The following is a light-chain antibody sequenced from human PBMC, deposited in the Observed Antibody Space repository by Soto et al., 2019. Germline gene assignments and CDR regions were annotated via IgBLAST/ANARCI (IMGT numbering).Light chain of an antibody. V-gene: IGLV1-44*01. J-gene: IGLJ1*01. Sequence: QSVLTQPPSASGTPGQRVTISCSGSSSNIGRNTVNWYQQVPGTAPKLLIYSYSQRPSGVPDRFSGSKSGTSASLAISGLQSEDEADYYCAAWDDRLNGFYVFGTGTKLTVL. CDR3: AAWDDRLNGFYV. CDR2: SYS. CDR1: SSNIGRNT.